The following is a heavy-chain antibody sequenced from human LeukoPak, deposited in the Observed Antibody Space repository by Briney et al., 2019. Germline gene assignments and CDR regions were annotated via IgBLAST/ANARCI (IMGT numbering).Heavy chain of an antibody. CDR3: AKEIYGDSGAFIDY. CDR2: ISYDGSNQ. J-gene: IGHJ4*02. Sequence: AGGSLRLSCAASGFTFSSYAMSWVRQAPGKGLEWVAVISYDGSNQYYADSVKGRFTISRDNSKSTLYLQMNSLRAEDTAVYYCAKEIYGDSGAFIDYWGQGTLVTVSS. D-gene: IGHD4-17*01. V-gene: IGHV3-30*18. CDR1: GFTFSSYA.